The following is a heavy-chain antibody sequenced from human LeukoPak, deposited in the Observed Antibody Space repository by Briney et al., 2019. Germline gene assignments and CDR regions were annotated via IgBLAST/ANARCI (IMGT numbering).Heavy chain of an antibody. Sequence: GASVKVSYKASGDTFTSFGISWVRQAPGLRLEWLGWISTYNGNTNYAQKFKGRVTMTADTSTSTAYMELRSLRSDDTAVYYCARDALAVAPLDYWGQGTLVTVSS. CDR2: ISTYNGNT. D-gene: IGHD6-19*01. V-gene: IGHV1-18*01. CDR1: GDTFTSFG. CDR3: ARDALAVAPLDY. J-gene: IGHJ4*02.